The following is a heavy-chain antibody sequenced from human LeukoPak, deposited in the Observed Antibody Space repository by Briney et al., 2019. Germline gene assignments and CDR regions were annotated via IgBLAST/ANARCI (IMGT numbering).Heavy chain of an antibody. CDR1: GYTFTSYA. Sequence: GASVKVSCKASGYTFTSYAMHWVRQAPGQRLEWMGWINAGNGNTKYSQKFQGRVTITRDTSASTAYMELSSLRSEDTAVYYCARGPPPIEQWLVGRRGNWFDTWGQGTLVTVSS. CDR3: ARGPPPIEQWLVGRRGNWFDT. J-gene: IGHJ5*02. CDR2: INAGNGNT. D-gene: IGHD6-19*01. V-gene: IGHV1-3*01.